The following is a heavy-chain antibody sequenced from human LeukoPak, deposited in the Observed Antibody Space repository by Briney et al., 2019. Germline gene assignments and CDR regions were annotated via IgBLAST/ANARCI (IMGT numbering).Heavy chain of an antibody. CDR3: ARDVPKYDYVWGSYRYVGWFDP. V-gene: IGHV3-7*01. CDR1: GFTFSSYT. D-gene: IGHD3-16*02. CDR2: IKQDGSEK. J-gene: IGHJ5*02. Sequence: GGSLRLSCAASGFTFSSYTMSWVRQAPGKGLEWVANIKQDGSEKYYVDSVKGRFTISRDNAKNSLYLQMNSLRAEDTAVYYCARDVPKYDYVWGSYRYVGWFDPWGQGTLVTVSS.